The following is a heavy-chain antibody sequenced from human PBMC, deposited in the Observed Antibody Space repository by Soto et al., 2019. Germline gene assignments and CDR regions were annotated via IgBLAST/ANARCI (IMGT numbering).Heavy chain of an antibody. D-gene: IGHD6-6*01. J-gene: IGHJ6*02. CDR2: TYYRSKWYN. CDR3: AIAARRIGTLGYYYGMDV. Sequence: SQTLSLTCAISGDSVSSNSAAWNWIRQSPSRGLEWLGRTYYRSKWYNDYAVSVKSRITINPGTSKNQFSLQLNSVTPEDTAVYYCAIAARRIGTLGYYYGMDVWGQGTTVTVSS. V-gene: IGHV6-1*01. CDR1: GDSVSSNSAA.